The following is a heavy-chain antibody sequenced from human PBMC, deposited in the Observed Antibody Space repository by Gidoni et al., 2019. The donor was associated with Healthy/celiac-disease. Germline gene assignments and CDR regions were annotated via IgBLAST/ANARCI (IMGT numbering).Heavy chain of an antibody. Sequence: EAQLFEAGGGLVQPGGSLRLSRAAAGITFSSYAMSWVRQDPGKWLEWVSAISGSGGSTYYADSVKGRFTISRDNSKNTLYLQMNSLRAEDTAVYYCAKDQEAYSSSWYVIWGQGTMVTVSS. V-gene: IGHV3-23*01. D-gene: IGHD6-13*01. CDR2: ISGSGGST. J-gene: IGHJ3*02. CDR1: GITFSSYA. CDR3: AKDQEAYSSSWYVI.